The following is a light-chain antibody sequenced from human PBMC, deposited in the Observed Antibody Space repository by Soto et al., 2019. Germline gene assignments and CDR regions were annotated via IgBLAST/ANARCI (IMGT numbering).Light chain of an antibody. Sequence: DMQMTQSPSTLSASVGDRVTITCRASQSISSWLAWYQQKPGKAPKLLIYKASSLESGVPSRFSGSGSGTEFTLTISSLQPYDFATYYCQQYSTSYRTFGQGPRVEIK. CDR1: QSISSW. V-gene: IGKV1-5*03. J-gene: IGKJ1*01. CDR3: QQYSTSYRT. CDR2: KAS.